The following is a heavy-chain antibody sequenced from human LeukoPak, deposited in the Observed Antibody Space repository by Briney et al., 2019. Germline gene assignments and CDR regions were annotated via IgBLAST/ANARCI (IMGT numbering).Heavy chain of an antibody. J-gene: IGHJ4*02. CDR3: ARQTGSGLFILP. CDR2: IYYTGNT. Sequence: SETLSLTCTASGVSISSSYSYWGWIRQPPGMGLEWIGSIYYTGNTYYNASLKSQVSISIDTSKNQFSLKLTSVTAADTAVYYCARQTGSGLFILPGGQGTLVTVSS. CDR1: GVSISSSYSY. V-gene: IGHV4-39*01. D-gene: IGHD3/OR15-3a*01.